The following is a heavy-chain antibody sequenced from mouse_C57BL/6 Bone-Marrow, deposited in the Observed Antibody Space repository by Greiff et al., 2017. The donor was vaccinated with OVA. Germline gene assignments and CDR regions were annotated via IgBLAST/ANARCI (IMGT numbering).Heavy chain of an antibody. D-gene: IGHD1-1*01. CDR2: ISSGGSYT. Sequence: DVMLVESGGDLVKPGGSLKLSCAASGFTFSSYGMSWVRQTPDKRLEWVATISSGGSYTYYPDSVKGRFTISRDNAKNTLYLQMSSLKAEDTAMYYCARHHYRAYWGQGTLVTVSA. V-gene: IGHV5-6*02. J-gene: IGHJ3*01. CDR3: ARHHYRAY. CDR1: GFTFSSYG.